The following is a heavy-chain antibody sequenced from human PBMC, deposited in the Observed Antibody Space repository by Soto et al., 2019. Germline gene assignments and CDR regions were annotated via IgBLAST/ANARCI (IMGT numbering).Heavy chain of an antibody. J-gene: IGHJ4*02. V-gene: IGHV3-30*03. Sequence: QVQLVESGGGVVQPGRSLRLSCAVSGFTVSTYGMHWVRQAPGKGLEWVAVISRDGGTKYYADSVKGRFTISRDNSRNTLFLDMNSLRVDDMAVYYCTGEVASGYWGQGTLVTVSS. CDR2: ISRDGGTK. CDR1: GFTVSTYG. D-gene: IGHD2-8*02. CDR3: TGEVASGY.